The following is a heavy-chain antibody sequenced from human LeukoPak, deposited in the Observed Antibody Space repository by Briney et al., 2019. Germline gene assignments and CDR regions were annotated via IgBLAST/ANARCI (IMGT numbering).Heavy chain of an antibody. CDR2: INHSGST. D-gene: IGHD3-10*01. J-gene: IGHJ4*02. CDR3: ARGRPSRTRFGELLCFDY. Sequence: SETLSLTCAVYGGSFSGYYWSWIRQPPGKGLEWIGEINHSGSTNYNPSLKSRVTISADTSKNQFSLKLSSVTAADTAVYYCARGRPSRTRFGELLCFDYWGQGTLVTVSS. CDR1: GGSFSGYY. V-gene: IGHV4-34*01.